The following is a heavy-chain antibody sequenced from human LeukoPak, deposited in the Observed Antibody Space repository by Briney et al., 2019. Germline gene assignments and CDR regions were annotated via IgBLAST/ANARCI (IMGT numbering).Heavy chain of an antibody. CDR3: AKKFPGTVAAGPDH. V-gene: IGHV3-7*02. D-gene: IGHD6-13*01. J-gene: IGHJ4*02. Sequence: PGGSLRLSCAASGFTFSSYWMSWVRQAPGKGLEWVANIKQDGSEKYYVDSVKGRFTISRDNAKNSLYLQMNSLRAEDTAVYYCAKKFPGTVAAGPDHWGQGTLVTVSS. CDR2: IKQDGSEK. CDR1: GFTFSSYW.